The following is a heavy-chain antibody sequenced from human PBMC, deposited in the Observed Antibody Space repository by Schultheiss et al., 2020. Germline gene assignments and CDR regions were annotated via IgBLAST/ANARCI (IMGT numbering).Heavy chain of an antibody. V-gene: IGHV4-61*01. CDR1: GGSVSSGSYY. J-gene: IGHJ4*02. CDR2: IYYSGVT. CDR3: ARLRIAVAVYYFDY. D-gene: IGHD6-19*01. Sequence: SETLSLTCTVSGGSVSSGSYYWSWIRQPPGKGLEWIGYIYYSGVTHYNPSLKSRVTISIDTSENQFSLKLSSVTAADTAVYYCARLRIAVAVYYFDYWGQGTLVTVSA.